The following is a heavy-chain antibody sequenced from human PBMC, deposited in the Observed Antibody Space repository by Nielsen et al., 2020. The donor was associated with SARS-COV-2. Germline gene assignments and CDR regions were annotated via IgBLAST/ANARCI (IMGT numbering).Heavy chain of an antibody. CDR1: GFIFDDYA. V-gene: IGHV3-9*01. CDR3: AKSLSRKQLPIGYYGMDV. D-gene: IGHD2-2*01. CDR2: ISRDIGMI. Sequence: GGSLRLSCAASGFIFDDYAMHWVRQAPGKGLEWVSGISRDIGMIGYADSVKGRFTISRDNAKNALYLEMDSLRAEDTALYYCAKSLSRKQLPIGYYGMDVWGQGTAVTVSS. J-gene: IGHJ6*02.